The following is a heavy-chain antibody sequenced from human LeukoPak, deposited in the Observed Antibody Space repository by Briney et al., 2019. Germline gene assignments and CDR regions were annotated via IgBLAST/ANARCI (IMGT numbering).Heavy chain of an antibody. D-gene: IGHD5-18*01. Sequence: GESLKISCQGSGYSFTNYWIGWVRQMPGKGLEWMGIIYPGDSHTKYSPSFQGQVTISADKSSSTAYLQWSSLKASDTAMYYCARAGYSYGYGGGYYFDYWGQGTLVTVSS. V-gene: IGHV5-51*01. J-gene: IGHJ4*02. CDR3: ARAGYSYGYGGGYYFDY. CDR2: IYPGDSHT. CDR1: GYSFTNYW.